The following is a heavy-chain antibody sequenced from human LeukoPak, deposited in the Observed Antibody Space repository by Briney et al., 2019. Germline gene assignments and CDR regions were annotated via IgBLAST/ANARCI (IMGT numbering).Heavy chain of an antibody. CDR1: GFIVSSTY. V-gene: IGHV3-53*01. CDR3: ARSPAGANYYLDV. J-gene: IGHJ6*03. D-gene: IGHD1-14*01. CDR2: IYSGGST. Sequence: GGSLRLPCAASGFIVSSTYMNWVRQAPGKGLEWVSVIYSGGSTYYADSMKGRFTISRDNAKNSLYLQMNSLRAEDTAVYYCARSPAGANYYLDVWGKGTTVTISS.